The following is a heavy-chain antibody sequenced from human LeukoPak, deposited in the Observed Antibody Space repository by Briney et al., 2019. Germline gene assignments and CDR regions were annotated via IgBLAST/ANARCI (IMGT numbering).Heavy chain of an antibody. CDR1: GGSFSGYY. Sequence: SETLSLTCAVYGGSFSGYYWSWIRQPPGKGLEWIGEINHSGSTNYNPSLESRVTISVDTSKNQFSLKLSSVTAADTAVYYCASDRTTVTRFDIWGQGTMVTVSS. CDR2: INHSGST. V-gene: IGHV4-34*01. D-gene: IGHD4-17*01. CDR3: ASDRTTVTRFDI. J-gene: IGHJ3*02.